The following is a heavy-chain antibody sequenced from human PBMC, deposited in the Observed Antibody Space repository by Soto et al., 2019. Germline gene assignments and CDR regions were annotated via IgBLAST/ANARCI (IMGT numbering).Heavy chain of an antibody. V-gene: IGHV4-31*03. CDR2: VYYRWSS. J-gene: IGHJ5*02. CDR1: ADSISGGASF. CDR3: ATLSCTRSPCYFHGWFED. Sequence: PSETLSLTCTVSADSISGGASFCSLIRQPPWKGLECIANVYYRWSSYYNPSLKSRLTISVDTTKNQFSLQLKSMTAADTAAYYCATLSCTRSPCYFHGWFEDWGQGTLVTVSS. D-gene: IGHD2-8*02.